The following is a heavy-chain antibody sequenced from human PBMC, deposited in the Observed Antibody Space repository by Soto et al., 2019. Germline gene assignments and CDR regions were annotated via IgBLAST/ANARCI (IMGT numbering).Heavy chain of an antibody. CDR2: ISGSDGST. CDR3: AKLPPHDLWSGYPYSDY. D-gene: IGHD3-3*01. J-gene: IGHJ4*02. Sequence: VQLLESGGGLVQPGGSLRLSCAASGFTFSSYAMSWVRQAPGKGLEWVSAISGSDGSTYYADSVKGRFTVSRDNSKNTLYLQMNSLRAEDTAVYYCAKLPPHDLWSGYPYSDYWGQGTLVTVSP. CDR1: GFTFSSYA. V-gene: IGHV3-23*01.